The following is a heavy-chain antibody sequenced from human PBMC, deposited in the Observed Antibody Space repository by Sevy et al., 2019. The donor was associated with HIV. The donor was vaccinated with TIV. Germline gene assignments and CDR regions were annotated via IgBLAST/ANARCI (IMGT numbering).Heavy chain of an antibody. J-gene: IGHJ4*02. CDR2: IKQGGSEK. V-gene: IGHV3-7*01. CDR1: GFTFSSYW. CDR3: ARGSPKYDILTEVFDF. Sequence: GGSLRLSCAASGFTFSSYWMSWVRQAPGKGLEWVANIKQGGSEKHYVDSVRGRFTISRDNAKNSLYLQMNSLSAEDTAVDYGARGSPKYDILTEVFDFWGQGTLVTVSS. D-gene: IGHD3-9*01.